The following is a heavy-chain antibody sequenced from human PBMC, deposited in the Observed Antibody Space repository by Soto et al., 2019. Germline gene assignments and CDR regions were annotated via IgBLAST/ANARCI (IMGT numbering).Heavy chain of an antibody. Sequence: SETLSLTCTVSGGSISSYYWSWIRQPPGKGLEWIGYIYYSGSTNYNPSLKSRVTISVDTSKNQFSLKLSSVTAADTAVYYCAGDWGYCSGGSCYPGQNWFDPWGQGTLVTVSS. CDR2: IYYSGST. J-gene: IGHJ5*02. V-gene: IGHV4-59*01. CDR3: AGDWGYCSGGSCYPGQNWFDP. D-gene: IGHD2-15*01. CDR1: GGSISSYY.